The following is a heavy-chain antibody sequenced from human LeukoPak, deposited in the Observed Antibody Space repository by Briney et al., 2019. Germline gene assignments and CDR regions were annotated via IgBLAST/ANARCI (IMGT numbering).Heavy chain of an antibody. V-gene: IGHV4-4*07. Sequence: ASETLSLTCTVSGGPISSYYWSWIRQPAGKGLEWIGRIYTSGSTNYNPSLKSRVTMSVDTSKNQFSLKLSSVTAADTAVYYCARDGYYDFWSGSSFYYYGMDVWGQGTTVTVSS. CDR1: GGPISSYY. D-gene: IGHD3-3*01. CDR3: ARDGYYDFWSGSSFYYYGMDV. J-gene: IGHJ6*02. CDR2: IYTSGST.